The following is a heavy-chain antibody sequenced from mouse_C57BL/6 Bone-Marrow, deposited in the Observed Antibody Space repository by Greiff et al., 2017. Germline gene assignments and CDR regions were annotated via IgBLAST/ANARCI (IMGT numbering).Heavy chain of an antibody. D-gene: IGHD2-5*01. V-gene: IGHV1-76*01. Sequence: QVQLQQPGAELVMPGASVKLSCKASGYTFTSYWMHWVKQRPGQGLEWIARIYPGSGNTYYNEKFKGKATLTAEKSSSTAYMQLSSLTSEDSAVYFCARWSYINYVFDYWGQGTTLTVSS. CDR3: ARWSYINYVFDY. J-gene: IGHJ2*01. CDR1: GYTFTSYW. CDR2: IYPGSGNT.